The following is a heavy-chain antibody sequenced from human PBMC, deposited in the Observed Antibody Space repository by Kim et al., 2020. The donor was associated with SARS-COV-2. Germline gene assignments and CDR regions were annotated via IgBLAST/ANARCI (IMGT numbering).Heavy chain of an antibody. Sequence: SETLSLTCTVSGGSISSSSYYWGWIRQPPGKGLEWIGSIYYSGSTYYNPSLKSRVTISVDTSKNQFSLKLSSVTAADTAVYYCATSSVWGYSSTSYAFD. CDR1: GGSISSSSYY. CDR2: IYYSGST. J-gene: IGHJ3*02. D-gene: IGHD3-16*01. CDR3: ATSSVWGYSSTSYAFD. V-gene: IGHV4-39*01.